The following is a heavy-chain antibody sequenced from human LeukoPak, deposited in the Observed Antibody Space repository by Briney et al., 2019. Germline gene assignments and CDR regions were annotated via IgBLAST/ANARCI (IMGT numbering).Heavy chain of an antibody. CDR2: INHSGST. V-gene: IGHV4-34*01. J-gene: IGHJ4*02. Sequence: SETLSLTCTVSGGSISSYYWSWIRQPPGKGLEWIGEINHSGSTNYNPSLKSRVTISVDTSKNQFSLKLSSVTAADTAVYYCARGRKQQLEDYWGQGTLVTVSS. CDR3: ARGRKQQLEDY. D-gene: IGHD6-13*01. CDR1: GGSISSYY.